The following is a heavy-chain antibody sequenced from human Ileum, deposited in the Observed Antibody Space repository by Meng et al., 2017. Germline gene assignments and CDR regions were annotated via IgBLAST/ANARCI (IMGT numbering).Heavy chain of an antibody. V-gene: IGHV4-4*07. J-gene: IGHJ4*02. CDR2: LYTSGIT. Sequence: QVQLQESGPGLVKPSDTLSLTCTVSGGSISGYFWSWIRQPAGKGLEWIGRLYTSGITNYNPSLKSRVTMSVDTSKSQFSLNLTSVTAADTAIYYCAREKQQLGFDSWGQGTLVAVSS. CDR3: AREKQQLGFDS. CDR1: GGSISGYF. D-gene: IGHD1-1*01.